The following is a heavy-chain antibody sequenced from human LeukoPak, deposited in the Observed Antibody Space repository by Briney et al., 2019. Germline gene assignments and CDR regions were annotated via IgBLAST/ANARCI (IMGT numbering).Heavy chain of an antibody. CDR2: IIPIFGTA. D-gene: IGHD2-8*01. J-gene: IGHJ6*03. V-gene: IGHV1-69*05. Sequence: GSSVKVSCKASGGTFSSYAISWVRQAPGQGLEWMGGIIPIFGTANYAQKFQGRVTITTDESTSTAYMELGSLRSEDTAVYYCASGGIVWAVPYYYMDVWGKGTTVTVSS. CDR3: ASGGIVWAVPYYYMDV. CDR1: GGTFSSYA.